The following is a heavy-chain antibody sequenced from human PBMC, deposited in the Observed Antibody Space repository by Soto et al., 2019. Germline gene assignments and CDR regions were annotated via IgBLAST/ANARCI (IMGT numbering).Heavy chain of an antibody. CDR3: ARGSDSSPFDY. V-gene: IGHV3-66*01. D-gene: IGHD1-26*01. CDR1: GFTFSSYG. Sequence: GGSLRLSCAAFGFTFSSYGMSWVRQAPGKGLEWISILYSGGNRYYADPVKDRFTISRDNAKNTLYLDLTSLRAADTAVYYCARGSDSSPFDYWGRGTLVTVSS. J-gene: IGHJ4*02. CDR2: LYSGGNR.